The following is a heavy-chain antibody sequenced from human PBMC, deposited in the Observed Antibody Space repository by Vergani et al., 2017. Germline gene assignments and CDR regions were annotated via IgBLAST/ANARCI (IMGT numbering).Heavy chain of an antibody. CDR1: GFTFDDYA. CDR2: INWNSDSI. J-gene: IGHJ2*01. Sequence: EVQLVESGGGLVQPGRSLRLSCAASGFTFDDYAMHWVRQAPGQGLEWVSGINWNSDSIAYADSVKGRFTISRENAKNSLYLQMNSLRAEDTALYYCVKDIAASGNYWYFDLWGRGTLVTVSS. CDR3: VKDIAASGNYWYFDL. D-gene: IGHD6-13*01. V-gene: IGHV3-9*01.